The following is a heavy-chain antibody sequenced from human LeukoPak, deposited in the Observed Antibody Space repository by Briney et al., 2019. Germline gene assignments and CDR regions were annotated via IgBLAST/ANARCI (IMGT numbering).Heavy chain of an antibody. CDR3: ARDIVAASSDGFDV. J-gene: IGHJ3*01. CDR1: GGSVSSFF. CDR2: MFANGNA. V-gene: IGHV4-4*07. Sequence: SETLSLTCSVSGGSVSSFFWSWIRQPAGRELEWLGRMFANGNANYNPSLKSRISMSVDTSTSQFSLTLTPVTAADTAIYYCARDIVAASSDGFDVWGQGTTVIVSS. D-gene: IGHD2-21*01.